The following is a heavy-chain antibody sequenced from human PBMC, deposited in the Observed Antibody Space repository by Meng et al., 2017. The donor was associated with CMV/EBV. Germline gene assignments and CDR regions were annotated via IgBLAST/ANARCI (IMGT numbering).Heavy chain of an antibody. Sequence: GESLKISCAASGFTFSSYGMHWVRQAPGKGLEWVAFIRYDGSNKYYADSVKGRFTISRDNSKNTLYLQMNSLRAEDTAVYYCARGAGSDYWGQGTLVTVSS. CDR3: ARGAGSDY. CDR1: GFTFSSYG. CDR2: IRYDGSNK. D-gene: IGHD6-19*01. V-gene: IGHV3-30*02. J-gene: IGHJ4*02.